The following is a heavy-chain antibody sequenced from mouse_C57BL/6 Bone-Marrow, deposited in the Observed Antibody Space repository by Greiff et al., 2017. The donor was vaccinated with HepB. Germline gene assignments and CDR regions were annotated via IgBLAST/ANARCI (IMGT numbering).Heavy chain of an antibody. CDR2: ISNLAYSI. V-gene: IGHV5-15*01. J-gene: IGHJ3*01. Sequence: EVMLVESGGGLVQPGGSLKLSCAASGFTFSDYGMAWVRQAPRKGPEWVAFISNLAYSIYYADTVTGRFTISRENAKNTLYLEMSSLRSEDTAMYYCARPGSSYVGFAYWGQGTLVTVSA. D-gene: IGHD1-1*01. CDR1: GFTFSDYG. CDR3: ARPGSSYVGFAY.